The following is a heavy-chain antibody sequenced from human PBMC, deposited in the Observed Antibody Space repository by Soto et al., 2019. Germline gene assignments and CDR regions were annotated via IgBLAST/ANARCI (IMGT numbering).Heavy chain of an antibody. D-gene: IGHD2-8*01. CDR3: ARGGLGYCTNGVCYTEYYFDY. CDR1: GFTFSSYS. J-gene: IGHJ4*02. Sequence: PGGSLRLSCAASGFTFSSYSMNWVRQAPGKGLEWVSSISSSSSYIYYADSVKGRFTIPRDNAKNSLYLQMNSLRAEDTAVYYCARGGLGYCTNGVCYTEYYFDYWGQGTLVTVSS. CDR2: ISSSSSYI. V-gene: IGHV3-21*01.